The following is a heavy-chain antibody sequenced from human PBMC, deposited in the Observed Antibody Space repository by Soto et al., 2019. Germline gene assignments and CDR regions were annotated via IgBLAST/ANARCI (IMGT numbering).Heavy chain of an antibody. V-gene: IGHV4-4*02. D-gene: IGHD6-19*01. CDR3: ARVSDSSGWYRYFDL. CDR1: GGSISSNNW. J-gene: IGHJ2*01. CDR2: IYHSGIT. Sequence: QVQLQESGPGLVKPSGTLSLTCAMSGGSISSNNWWSWVRQPPGKGLEWIGEIYHSGITNYNPSLKSRVTISVDKSKNQFSLRLNSVTAADTAVYYCARVSDSSGWYRYFDLWGRGTLVTVSS.